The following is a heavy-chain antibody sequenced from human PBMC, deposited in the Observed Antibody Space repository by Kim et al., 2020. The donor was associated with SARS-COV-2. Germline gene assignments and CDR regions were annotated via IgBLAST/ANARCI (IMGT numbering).Heavy chain of an antibody. V-gene: IGHV3-21*01. J-gene: IGHJ4*02. Sequence: SSYIYYADSVKGRFTISRDNAKNSLYLQMNSLRAEDTAVYYCASHIVVDYWGQGTLVTVSS. CDR2: SSYI. D-gene: IGHD2-15*01. CDR3: ASHIVVDY.